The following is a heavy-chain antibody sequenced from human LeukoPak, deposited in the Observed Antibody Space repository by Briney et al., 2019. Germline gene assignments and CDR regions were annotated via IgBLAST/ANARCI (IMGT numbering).Heavy chain of an antibody. V-gene: IGHV3-11*01. CDR2: IGASGSTR. Sequence: AGGSLRLSCAASGFTFRKHYMSWIRQAPGRGPEWVAYIGASGSTRYYRDSVNGRFTISRDNAKNSLHLQMNGLRAEDTAVYYCAKDLREWYYDPNGNYFSYGMDVWGQGTTVVVSS. J-gene: IGHJ6*02. CDR1: GFTFRKHY. CDR3: AKDLREWYYDPNGNYFSYGMDV. D-gene: IGHD3-22*01.